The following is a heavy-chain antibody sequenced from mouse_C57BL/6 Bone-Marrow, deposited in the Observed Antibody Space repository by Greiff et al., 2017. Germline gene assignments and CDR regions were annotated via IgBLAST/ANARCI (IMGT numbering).Heavy chain of an antibody. Sequence: EVKLVESGGGLVKPGGSLKLSCAASGFTFSSYAMSWVRQTPEKRLEWVATISDGGSYTYYPDNVKGRFTISRDNAKNNLYLQMSHLKAEDTAMYYCARDYYCGSSSWDHWGQGTTLTGSS. V-gene: IGHV5-4*01. CDR1: GFTFSSYA. D-gene: IGHD1-1*01. CDR3: ARDYYCGSSSWDH. CDR2: ISDGGSYT. J-gene: IGHJ2*01.